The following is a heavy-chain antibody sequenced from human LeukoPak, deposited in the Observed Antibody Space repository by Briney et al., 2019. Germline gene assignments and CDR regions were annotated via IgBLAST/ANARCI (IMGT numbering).Heavy chain of an antibody. D-gene: IGHD3-16*01. J-gene: IGHJ3*01. V-gene: IGHV4-59*11. Sequence: IPSETLSLTCSVSTGSISGRYWSWLRLTPGKGLEWIGYIHSTGGTGITDYNPSFKGRVTISVAASKNQFSLSLTSMTSLDTAMYYCANTKYSVLGNDFWGQGTIITVSS. CDR3: ANTKYSVLGNDF. CDR1: TGSISGRY. CDR2: IHSTGGTGIT.